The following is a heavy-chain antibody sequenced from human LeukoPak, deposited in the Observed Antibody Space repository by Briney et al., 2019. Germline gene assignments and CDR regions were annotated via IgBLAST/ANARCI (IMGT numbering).Heavy chain of an antibody. CDR2: ISGSGGST. V-gene: IGHV3-23*01. CDR1: GFTFSSYA. Sequence: GGSLRLSCAASGFTFSSYAMSWVRQAPGKGLEWVSAISGSGGSTYYADSVKGRFTISRDNSKSTLYLQMNSLGVEDTAVFYCARALSGVLSAAVGGDAFDIWGQGTMVTISP. D-gene: IGHD3-16*01. J-gene: IGHJ3*02. CDR3: ARALSGVLSAAVGGDAFDI.